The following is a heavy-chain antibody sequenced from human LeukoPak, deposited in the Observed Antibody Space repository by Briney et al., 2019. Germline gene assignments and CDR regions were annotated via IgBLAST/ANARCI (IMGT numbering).Heavy chain of an antibody. D-gene: IGHD3-22*01. V-gene: IGHV3-21*01. Sequence: PGGSLRLSCAASGFTFSSYSMNWVRQAPGKGLEWVSSISSSSSYIYYADSVKGRFTISRDNAKNSLYLQMNRLRAEDTAVYYCARGPRRDSSGYFLNYWGQGTLVTVSS. CDR2: ISSSSSYI. CDR3: ARGPRRDSSGYFLNY. CDR1: GFTFSSYS. J-gene: IGHJ4*02.